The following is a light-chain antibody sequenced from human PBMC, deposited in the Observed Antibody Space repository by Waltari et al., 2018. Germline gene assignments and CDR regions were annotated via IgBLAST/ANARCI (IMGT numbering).Light chain of an antibody. Sequence: DIQMTQSPSSVSASVGDRVTITCRASQGIKRWLAWYQQKPGKAPKLLIYAASSVQSGGPSMFSGSGSGTDFTLTISRLQPEDFATYYCQQANSFPRTFGQGTKVEIK. CDR2: AAS. J-gene: IGKJ1*01. V-gene: IGKV1-12*01. CDR3: QQANSFPRT. CDR1: QGIKRW.